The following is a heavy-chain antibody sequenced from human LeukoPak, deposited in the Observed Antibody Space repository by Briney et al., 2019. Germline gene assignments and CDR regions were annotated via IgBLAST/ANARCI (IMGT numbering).Heavy chain of an antibody. CDR3: AREQRGGLSGSLGCLFASYYTYYYMDV. Sequence: ASVKVYCKASGYTFTMYYIHWVRQAPGQGLEWMGMINPSDGATTYAQRFQGRVTMTRDMSTTTVYMDLRSLRSEDTAVYLCAREQRGGLSGSLGCLFASYYTYYYMDVWGRGTAVTVSS. CDR2: INPSDGAT. V-gene: IGHV1-46*01. D-gene: IGHD1-26*01. J-gene: IGHJ6*03. CDR1: GYTFTMYY.